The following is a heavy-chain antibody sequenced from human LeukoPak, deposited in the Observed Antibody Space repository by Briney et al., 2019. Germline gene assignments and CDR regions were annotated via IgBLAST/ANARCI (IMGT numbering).Heavy chain of an antibody. V-gene: IGHV1-69*05. D-gene: IGHD2-15*01. Sequence: SVKVSCKASGGTFSSSSISWVRQAPGQGLEWMGRIVPIFATPNYAQKFQGRVTITTDESTNTAYMELTSLRSDDTAVYYCARGPYRWYYFDTWGQGTLVTVSS. J-gene: IGHJ5*02. CDR1: GGTFSSSS. CDR3: ARGPYRWYYFDT. CDR2: IVPIFATP.